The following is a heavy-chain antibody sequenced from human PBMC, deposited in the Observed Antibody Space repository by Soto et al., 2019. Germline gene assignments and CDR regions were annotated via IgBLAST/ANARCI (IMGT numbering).Heavy chain of an antibody. J-gene: IGHJ4*02. CDR2: IYWDDDR. CDR3: ATRRPRNPERDGGTFDH. Sequence: QITLKESGPTLVKPTQTLTLTCTFSGFSLTTSGVGVGWIRQPPGKAPECLALIYWDDDRRYSPSLKTRLAITKDPPQNQVVLTMNHLDPVDPATYYCATRRPRNPERDGGTFDHRGQGGLVTVSS. D-gene: IGHD1-1*01. CDR1: GFSLTTSGVG. V-gene: IGHV2-5*02.